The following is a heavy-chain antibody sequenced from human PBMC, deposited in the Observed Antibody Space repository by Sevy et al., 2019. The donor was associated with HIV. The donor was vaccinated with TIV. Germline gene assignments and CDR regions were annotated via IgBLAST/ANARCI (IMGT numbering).Heavy chain of an antibody. CDR2: VYYTGNT. J-gene: IGHJ6*02. CDR3: VRQGGLVDYGMDV. Sequence: SETLSLTCTVSVGSISHYYWSWIRQPPGNGLEWIGFVYYTGNTNYNPSLKGRVTVALDTSKNQFSLKLNSVTAADTAVYYCVRQGGLVDYGMDVWGPGTTVTVSS. CDR1: VGSISHYY. D-gene: IGHD1-26*01. V-gene: IGHV4-59*01.